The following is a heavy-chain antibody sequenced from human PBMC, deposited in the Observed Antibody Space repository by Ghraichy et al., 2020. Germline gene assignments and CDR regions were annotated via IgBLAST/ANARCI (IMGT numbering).Heavy chain of an antibody. CDR1: GDSVSSGSYH. Sequence: ESLNISCTVSGDSVSSGSYHWSWIRQPPGKGLEWIGYIYYTGNTNYNPSLESRATISVDRSKNQFSLKLRSLTAADTAVYYCATGVRVRWLFDKWGQGTLVTVSS. D-gene: IGHD5-24*01. V-gene: IGHV4-61*01. J-gene: IGHJ4*02. CDR2: IYYTGNT. CDR3: ATGVRVRWLFDK.